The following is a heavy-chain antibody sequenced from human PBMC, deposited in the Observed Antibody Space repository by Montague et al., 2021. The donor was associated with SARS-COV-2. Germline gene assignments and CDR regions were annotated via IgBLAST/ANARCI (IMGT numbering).Heavy chain of an antibody. CDR2: TSYSGST. D-gene: IGHD3-3*01. CDR1: GGYISSGSYY. Sequence: SETLSLTCTVSGGYISSGSYYWSWIRQPAGKGLECIGYTSYSGSTDYNPSLKSRVTISIDTSKNQFSLKLSSVTAADMAVYYCARWGEYYDSPYYYYAMDVWGQGTTVTVSS. V-gene: IGHV4-61*01. J-gene: IGHJ6*02. CDR3: ARWGEYYDSPYYYYAMDV.